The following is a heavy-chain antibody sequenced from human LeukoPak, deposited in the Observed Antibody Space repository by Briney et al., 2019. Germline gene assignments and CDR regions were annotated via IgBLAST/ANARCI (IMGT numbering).Heavy chain of an antibody. Sequence: GGSLRLSCAASGFTFRSYGMHWVRQAPANVLEVVAVISYNCSNKYYADSVKGRFTISRDNSKNTLYLQMNSLRAEDTAVYYCANLPDYYDSSGQYYYYGMDVWGQGTTVTVSS. D-gene: IGHD3-22*01. V-gene: IGHV3-30*18. J-gene: IGHJ6*02. CDR1: GFTFRSYG. CDR3: ANLPDYYDSSGQYYYYGMDV. CDR2: ISYNCSNK.